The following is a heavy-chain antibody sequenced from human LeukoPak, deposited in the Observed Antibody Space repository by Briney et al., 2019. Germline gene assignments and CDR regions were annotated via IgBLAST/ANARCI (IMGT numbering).Heavy chain of an antibody. D-gene: IGHD3-9*01. CDR1: GGSITSANW. CDR3: ARDATGSDLHYYHMDV. J-gene: IGHJ6*03. V-gene: IGHV4-4*02. Sequence: SGTLSLTCAVSGGSITSANWWSWVRQSPGKGLEWIGESYHTGNTNYNPSLNSRVSISLDTSKNQFALRLTSVTAADTAVYFCARDATGSDLHYYHMDVWGKGTTVTVSS. CDR2: SYHTGNT.